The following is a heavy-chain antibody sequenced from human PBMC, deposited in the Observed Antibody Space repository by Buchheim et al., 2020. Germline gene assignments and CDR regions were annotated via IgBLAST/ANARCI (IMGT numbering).Heavy chain of an antibody. Sequence: QVQLQQWGAGLLKPSETLSLTCAVYGGSFSGYYWSWIRQPPGKGLEWIGEINHSGGTNYNPSLKSRVTISVDTSKNQFFLKLSSVTAADTAVYYCASVLQWLHQGDYWGQGTL. CDR3: ASVLQWLHQGDY. J-gene: IGHJ4*02. CDR1: GGSFSGYY. CDR2: INHSGGT. D-gene: IGHD6-19*01. V-gene: IGHV4-34*01.